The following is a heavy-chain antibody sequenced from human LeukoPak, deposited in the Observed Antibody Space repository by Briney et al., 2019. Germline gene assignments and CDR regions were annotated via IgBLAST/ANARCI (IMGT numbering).Heavy chain of an antibody. V-gene: IGHV3-21*01. CDR2: ISSSSSYI. Sequence: GGSLRLSCAASGFTFSSYSMNWVRQAPGKGLEWVSSISSSSSYIYYADSVRGRFTISRDNAKNSLYLQMNSLRAEDTAVYYCARDLRRYCSSTSCSPFSYFDYWGQGTLVTVSS. J-gene: IGHJ4*02. D-gene: IGHD2-2*01. CDR1: GFTFSSYS. CDR3: ARDLRRYCSSTSCSPFSYFDY.